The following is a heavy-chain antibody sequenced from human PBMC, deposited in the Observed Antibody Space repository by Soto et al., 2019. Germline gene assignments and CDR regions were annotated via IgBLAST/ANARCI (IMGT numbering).Heavy chain of an antibody. Sequence: ETLSLSCAVSGGSLSSGHSFWGWIRQPPGKGLEFIGSMYYSWVANYNPSLKSRVTISLDTSKNQFSLTVNYVTAADTAIYYCGRVVEGATRHTDFDAWGQGTPVTVSS. J-gene: IGHJ5*02. CDR2: MYYSWVA. CDR3: GRVVEGATRHTDFDA. V-gene: IGHV4-39*01. D-gene: IGHD2-15*01. CDR1: GGSLSSGHSF.